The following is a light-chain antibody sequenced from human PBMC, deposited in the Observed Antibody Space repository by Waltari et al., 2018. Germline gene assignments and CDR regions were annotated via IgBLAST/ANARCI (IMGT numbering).Light chain of an antibody. CDR1: QSISTN. CDR3: QQYHNWPPWT. Sequence: EIVMTQSPATLSVSPGERATLPCRASQSISTNLAWYQQKSGQAPRLLIQNASTRATGIPARFSGSGSGTEFTLTISSLQSEDSGVYYCQQYHNWPPWTFGQGTKVEIK. V-gene: IGKV3-15*01. CDR2: NAS. J-gene: IGKJ1*01.